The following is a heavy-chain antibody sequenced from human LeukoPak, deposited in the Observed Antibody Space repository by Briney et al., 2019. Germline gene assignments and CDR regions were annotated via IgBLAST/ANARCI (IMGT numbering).Heavy chain of an antibody. D-gene: IGHD5/OR15-5a*01. CDR1: GFTFSSHW. J-gene: IGHJ6*03. V-gene: IGHV3-7*03. Sequence: GGSLRLSCAASGFTFSSHWMTWVRQAPGKGLEWVANIKQDGSEKYYVDSVKGRFTISRDNGKNSLYLQMNSLRADDTAVYFCARGVYDFSSRSYFYYMDVWGKGTTVTVSS. CDR2: IKQDGSEK. CDR3: ARGVYDFSSRSYFYYMDV.